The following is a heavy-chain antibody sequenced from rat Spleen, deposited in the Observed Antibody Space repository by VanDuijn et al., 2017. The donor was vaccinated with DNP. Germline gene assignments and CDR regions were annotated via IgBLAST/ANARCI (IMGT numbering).Heavy chain of an antibody. CDR1: GFTFTFYG. D-gene: IGHD1-1*01. Sequence: EVQLVESGGGLVQPGRSLKLSCAASGFTFTFYGMAWVRQAPGKGLEWIASITSGRAVTSYPDSVKGRFTISRDNVKSTLFLQMDSLRSEDTATYYCTTGHATGVTYYWGRGVMVTVSS. CDR2: ITSGRAVT. J-gene: IGHJ2*01. V-gene: IGHV5S23*01. CDR3: TTGHATGVTYY.